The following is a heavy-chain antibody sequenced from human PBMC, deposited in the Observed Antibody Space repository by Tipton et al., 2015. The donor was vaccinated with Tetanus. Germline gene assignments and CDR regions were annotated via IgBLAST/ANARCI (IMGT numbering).Heavy chain of an antibody. V-gene: IGHV4-34*01. J-gene: IGHJ4*01. CDR2: INHSGST. Sequence: TLSLTCAVYGGSFSGYYWSWIRQTPGKGLEWIGEINHSGSTNYNPSLKSRVTISVDTSKNQISLKLRSVTAADTAVYYCARYHCTGTTCQHLDHWGQGTLVTVSS. CDR1: GGSFSGYY. CDR3: ARYHCTGTTCQHLDH. D-gene: IGHD2-8*02.